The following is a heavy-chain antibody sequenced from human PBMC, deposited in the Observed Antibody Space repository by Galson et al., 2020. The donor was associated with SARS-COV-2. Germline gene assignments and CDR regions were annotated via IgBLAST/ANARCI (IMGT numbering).Heavy chain of an antibody. J-gene: IGHJ6*02. D-gene: IGHD1-1*01. CDR2: MSRSSYI. V-gene: IGHV3-21*01. Sequence: GGSLRLSCAASGFTLSSYRRNWVRQAQGKGLEWVSSMSRSSYIYYADSVKGRFTISRDNAKNSLYLKMNSLRAEDTAVYYCASQTTPDYYYYYGMDVWGQGTTVTVSS. CDR1: GFTLSSYR. CDR3: ASQTTPDYYYYYGMDV.